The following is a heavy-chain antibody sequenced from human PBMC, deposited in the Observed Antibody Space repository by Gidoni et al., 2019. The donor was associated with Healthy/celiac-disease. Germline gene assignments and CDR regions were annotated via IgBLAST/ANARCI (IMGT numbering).Heavy chain of an antibody. Sequence: EVQLVESGGGLVQPGGSLRLSCAASGFTVSSNYMRWVRQYPGEGLEWVSVIYSGGSTYYAAAVKGRFTISRDNSKNTLYLQMNSLRAEDTAVYYCARHGQYYYDSSGYYPYYFDYWGQGTLVTVSS. CDR2: IYSGGST. J-gene: IGHJ4*02. V-gene: IGHV3-66*02. CDR3: ARHGQYYYDSSGYYPYYFDY. D-gene: IGHD3-22*01. CDR1: GFTVSSNY.